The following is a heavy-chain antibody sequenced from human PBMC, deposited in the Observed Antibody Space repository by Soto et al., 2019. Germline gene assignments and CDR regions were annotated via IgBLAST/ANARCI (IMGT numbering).Heavy chain of an antibody. CDR3: AKAENISAVAGYLDN. Sequence: EVQLLESGGGLVQPGGSLSLSCVASEFTFSNYAMTWVRQAPGKGLEWVSSISGSGSITYYAESVKGRFAISRDNSKNTLFLQMNSLRAEDTGIYYCAKAENISAVAGYLDNWGQGTLVTVSS. V-gene: IGHV3-23*01. CDR2: ISGSGSIT. J-gene: IGHJ4*02. CDR1: EFTFSNYA. D-gene: IGHD6-19*01.